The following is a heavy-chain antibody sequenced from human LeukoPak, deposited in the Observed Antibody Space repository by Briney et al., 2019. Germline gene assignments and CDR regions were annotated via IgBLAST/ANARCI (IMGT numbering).Heavy chain of an antibody. Sequence: QPGESLRLSCAASGFTFSSYAMSWVRQAPGKGLEWLSGISSSGGSTSYADSVKGRFTISRDNPRNTLKLEKNSLRVEDTAVYYCAIMRPYCAGHGYWVQWGQGTMVTVSS. CDR2: ISSSGGST. D-gene: IGHD3-22*01. J-gene: IGHJ4*02. V-gene: IGHV3-23*01. CDR3: AIMRPYCAGHGYWVQ. CDR1: GFTFSSYA.